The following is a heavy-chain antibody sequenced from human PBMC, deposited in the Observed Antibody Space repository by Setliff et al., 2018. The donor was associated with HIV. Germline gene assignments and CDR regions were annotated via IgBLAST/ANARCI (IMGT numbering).Heavy chain of an antibody. Sequence: GGSLRLSCAASGFTFSNMWMTWVRQAPGKGLEWIGRIKSKTDHETTDYAVVAKGRFTISRNDSKNTLYLQMNSLETDDTALYFCAADLPSRGGGEFDYWGQGTQVTV. J-gene: IGHJ4*02. D-gene: IGHD3-10*01. V-gene: IGHV3-15*01. CDR2: IKSKTDHETT. CDR1: GFTFSNMW. CDR3: AADLPSRGGGEFDY.